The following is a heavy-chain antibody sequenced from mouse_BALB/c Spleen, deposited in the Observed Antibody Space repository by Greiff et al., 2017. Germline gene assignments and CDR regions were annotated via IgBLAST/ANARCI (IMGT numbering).Heavy chain of an antibody. CDR1: GFTFSNYW. CDR3: TRNYRGHMDY. J-gene: IGHJ4*01. V-gene: IGHV6-6*02. CDR2: IRLKSNNYAT. Sequence: EVKLVESGGGLVQPGGSMKLSCVASGFTFSNYWMNWVRQSPEKGLEWVAEIRLKSNNYATHYAESVKGRFTISRDDSKSSVYLQMNNLRAEDTGIYYCTRNYRGHMDYWGQGTSVTVSS. D-gene: IGHD2-12*01.